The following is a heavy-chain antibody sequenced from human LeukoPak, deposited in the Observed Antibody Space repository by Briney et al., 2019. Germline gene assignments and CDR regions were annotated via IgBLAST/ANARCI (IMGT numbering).Heavy chain of an antibody. D-gene: IGHD3-9*01. V-gene: IGHV4-61*02. CDR1: GGPISSGSYY. CDR3: ARVSPSYDILTGHYFDY. J-gene: IGHJ4*02. CDR2: IYTSGST. Sequence: PSQTLSLTCTVSGGPISSGSYYWSWIRQPAGKGLEWIGRIYTSGSTNYNPSLKSRVTISVDTSKNQFSLKLSSVTAADTAVYYCARVSPSYDILTGHYFDYWGQGTLVTVSS.